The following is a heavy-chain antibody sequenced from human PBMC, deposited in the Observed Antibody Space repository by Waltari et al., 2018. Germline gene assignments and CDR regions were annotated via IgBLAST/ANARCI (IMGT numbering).Heavy chain of an antibody. D-gene: IGHD1-26*01. CDR3: ARAGVGAISFSDY. V-gene: IGHV3-7*01. CDR1: GFMFGTHW. J-gene: IGHJ4*02. Sequence: EVQLVESGGGLVQPGGSLRLSCAASGFMFGTHWMSWVRQAPGKGLEWVANIKQDGTAEYYVDSVRGRFTISRDNAKNSLFLQMNSLRAEDTAVYYCARAGVGAISFSDYWGQGTLVSVSS. CDR2: IKQDGTAE.